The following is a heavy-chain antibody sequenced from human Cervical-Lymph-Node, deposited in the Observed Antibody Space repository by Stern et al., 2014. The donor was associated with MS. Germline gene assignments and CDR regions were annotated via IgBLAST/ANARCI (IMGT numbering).Heavy chain of an antibody. V-gene: IGHV1-69*01. CDR1: GGTFSVYA. CDR3: ARDGRHSYTYALDV. J-gene: IGHJ6*02. CDR2: IIPVLGTA. Sequence: VQLLQSGAEVKKPGSSVKISCKASGGTFSVYAINWLRQAPGQGLEWMGGIIPVLGTANYAQKFQGRVTITADEATRTTAMQLSSLRSNDTAVYYCARDGRHSYTYALDVWGQGTTVTVSS. D-gene: IGHD2-2*02.